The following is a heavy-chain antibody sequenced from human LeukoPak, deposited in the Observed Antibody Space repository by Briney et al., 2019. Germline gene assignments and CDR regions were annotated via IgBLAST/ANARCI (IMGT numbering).Heavy chain of an antibody. CDR3: ARVQGSEYYDFWSGYINWFDP. CDR1: GGSISSYY. CDR2: IYYSGST. Sequence: TSETLSLTCTVSGGSISSYYWSWIRQPPGKGLEWIGYIYYSGSTNYNPSLKSRVTISVDTSKNQFSLKLSSVTAADTAVYYCARVQGSEYYDFWSGYINWFDPWGQGTLVTVSS. D-gene: IGHD3-3*01. J-gene: IGHJ5*02. V-gene: IGHV4-59*01.